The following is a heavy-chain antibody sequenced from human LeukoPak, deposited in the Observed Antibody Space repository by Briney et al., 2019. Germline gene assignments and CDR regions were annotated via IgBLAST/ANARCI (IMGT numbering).Heavy chain of an antibody. J-gene: IGHJ6*03. CDR2: IRYDGSNQ. Sequence: GGSVRLSCAASGFTFSSYGMHWVRQAPGKGLEWVAFIRYDGSNQYYADSVKGRFTISRDNSKNTLYLQVSSLRAEDTAVYFCCSAAIIYYYYYMDVWGKGTTVAVSS. V-gene: IGHV3-30*02. CDR1: GFTFSSYG. D-gene: IGHD2-2*01. CDR3: CSAAIIYYYYYMDV.